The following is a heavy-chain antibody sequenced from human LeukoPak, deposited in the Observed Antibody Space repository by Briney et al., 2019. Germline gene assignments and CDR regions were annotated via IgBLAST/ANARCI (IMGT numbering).Heavy chain of an antibody. CDR1: GFTFSSYS. D-gene: IGHD3-9*01. J-gene: IGHJ4*02. V-gene: IGHV3-21*01. Sequence: GGSLRLSCAASGFTFSSYSMNRVRQAPGKGLEWVSSISSSSSYIYYADSVKGRFTISRDNAKNSLYLQMNSLRAEDTAVYYCARGRMRGYFDWYPSYYFDYWGQGTLVTVSS. CDR3: ARGRMRGYFDWYPSYYFDY. CDR2: ISSSSSYI.